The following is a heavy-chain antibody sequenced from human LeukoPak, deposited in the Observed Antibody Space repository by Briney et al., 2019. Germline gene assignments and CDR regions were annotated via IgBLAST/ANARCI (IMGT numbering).Heavy chain of an antibody. CDR3: ARDAWELLLDYYYGMDV. V-gene: IGHV3-33*01. J-gene: IGHJ6*02. Sequence: GGSLRLSCAASGFTFSSYGMHWVRQAPGKGLERVAVIWYDGSNKYYADSVRGRFTISRDNSKNTLYLQMNSRRAEDTAVYYCARDAWELLLDYYYGMDVWGQGTTVTVSS. CDR2: IWYDGSNK. D-gene: IGHD1-26*01. CDR1: GFTFSSYG.